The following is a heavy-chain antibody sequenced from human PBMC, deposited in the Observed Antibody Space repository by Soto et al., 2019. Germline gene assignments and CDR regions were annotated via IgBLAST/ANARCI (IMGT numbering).Heavy chain of an antibody. D-gene: IGHD3-3*01. CDR1: GGSISSGGYY. CDR2: IYYSGST. V-gene: IGHV4-31*03. CDR3: VRARAEGITIFGVVYNWFDP. Sequence: SETLSLTCTVSGGSISSGGYYWSWIRQHPGKGLEWIGYIYYSGSTYYNPSLKSRVTISVDTSKNQFSLKLSSVTAADTAVYYCVRARAEGITIFGVVYNWFDPWGQGTLVTVSS. J-gene: IGHJ5*02.